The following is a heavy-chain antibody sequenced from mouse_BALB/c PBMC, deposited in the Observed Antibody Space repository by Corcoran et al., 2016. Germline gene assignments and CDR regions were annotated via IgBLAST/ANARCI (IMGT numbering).Heavy chain of an antibody. J-gene: IGHJ1*01. CDR2: INPYNDGT. Sequence: EVQLQQSGPELVKPGASVKMSCKASGYTFTSYVMHWVKQKPGQGLEWIGYINPYNDGTKYNEKFKGKATLTSDQSSSTAYMELSSLTSEDSAVYFCAHDGSSHWYFDVWGAGTTVTVAS. CDR3: AHDGSSHWYFDV. D-gene: IGHD1-1*01. CDR1: GYTFTSYV. V-gene: IGHV1S136*01.